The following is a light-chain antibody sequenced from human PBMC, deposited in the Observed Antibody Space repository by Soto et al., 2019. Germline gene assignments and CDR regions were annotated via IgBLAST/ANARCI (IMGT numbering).Light chain of an antibody. CDR1: SSNIGPGYD. J-gene: IGLJ1*01. Sequence: QSVLTQPPSVSGAPVQRVTISCTGSSSNIGPGYDVHWYQHLPGTAPKLLIYSNTNRPSGVPDRFSGSRSGTSASLAITGIQAGEFADYSSPSYIEAGCLSVFGPGT. CDR2: SNT. V-gene: IGLV1-40*01. CDR3: PSYIEAGCLSV.